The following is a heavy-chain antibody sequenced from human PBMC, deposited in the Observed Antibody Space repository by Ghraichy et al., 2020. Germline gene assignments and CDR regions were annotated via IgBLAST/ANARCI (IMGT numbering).Heavy chain of an antibody. CDR2: INPNTGDS. Sequence: ASVKVSCKTSGFSFTAYYMHWIRQAPGQEFERMGCINPNTGDSHYAQKFEGRVTMTRDVSINTGYMDLTRLTFGDTATYFCARDMMGSQGKYFDLWGRGTLVTVSS. CDR3: ARDMMGSQGKYFDL. D-gene: IGHD3-16*01. V-gene: IGHV1-2*02. J-gene: IGHJ2*01. CDR1: GFSFTAYY.